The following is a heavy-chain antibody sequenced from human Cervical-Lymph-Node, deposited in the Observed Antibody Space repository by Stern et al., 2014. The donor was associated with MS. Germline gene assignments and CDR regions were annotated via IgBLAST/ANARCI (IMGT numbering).Heavy chain of an antibody. V-gene: IGHV3-21*02. CDR1: GFTFHWHT. Sequence: EVQLVESGGGLVKPGGSLGLSCAASGFTFHWHTMNWVRQAQGTGLDWVSSISSNSGYNYSADSVTGRFTISRDDARNSLYLQMNSLRAEDTAVYYCMRRGVKFVYEFDFWGQGTLVTVSS. CDR2: ISSNSGYN. J-gene: IGHJ4*02. CDR3: MRRGVKFVYEFDF. D-gene: IGHD2/OR15-2a*01.